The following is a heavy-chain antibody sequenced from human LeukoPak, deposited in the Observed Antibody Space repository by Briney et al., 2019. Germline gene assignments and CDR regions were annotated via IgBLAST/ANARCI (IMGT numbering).Heavy chain of an antibody. CDR2: IYYSGST. V-gene: IGHV4-39*07. Sequence: WAILSLTCTVAGGSISGSSYYWGWIRQPPGKGLEWIGSIYYSGSTYYNPSLKSRVTVSVDTSKNQFSLKLSSVTAADTAVYYCARGLEARGWLQGGVYFDYWGQGTLVTVSS. D-gene: IGHD5-24*01. CDR1: GGSISGSSYY. J-gene: IGHJ4*02. CDR3: ARGLEARGWLQGGVYFDY.